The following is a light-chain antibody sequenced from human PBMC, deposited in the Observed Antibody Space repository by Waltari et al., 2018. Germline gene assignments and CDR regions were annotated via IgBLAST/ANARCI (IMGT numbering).Light chain of an antibody. CDR1: SSDVGGYTF. Sequence: QSALTQPPSASGPPGQSVTISRPGTSSDVGGYTFVSWYQHHPGKAPRLIIYAVRGRPSGVPDRFSGSKSGNTASLTVSGLQAEDEADYYCSSYVANNNPVFGGGTKLTVL. CDR2: AVR. CDR3: SSYVANNNPV. V-gene: IGLV2-8*01. J-gene: IGLJ2*01.